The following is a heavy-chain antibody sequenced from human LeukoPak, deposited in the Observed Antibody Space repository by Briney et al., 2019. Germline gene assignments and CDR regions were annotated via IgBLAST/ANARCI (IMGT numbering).Heavy chain of an antibody. D-gene: IGHD3-10*01. Sequence: ASVKVSCKASGYTFTSYGISWVRQAPGQGLEWMGWISAYNGNTNYAQKLQGRVTMTTDTSTSTAYMELRSLRSDDTAVYYCARRRITMVRGVIKYNRFDPWGQGTLVTVSS. J-gene: IGHJ5*02. CDR3: ARRRITMVRGVIKYNRFDP. V-gene: IGHV1-18*01. CDR1: GYTFTSYG. CDR2: ISAYNGNT.